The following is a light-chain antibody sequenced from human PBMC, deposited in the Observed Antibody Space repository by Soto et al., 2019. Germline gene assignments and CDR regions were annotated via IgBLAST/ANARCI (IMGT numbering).Light chain of an antibody. V-gene: IGLV1-44*01. CDR1: SSNIGSNT. Sequence: QSVLTQSPSVSAAPRQRVTISCTGSSSNIGSNTVNWYQQLPGTAPKLLIYSNNQRPSGVPDRFSGSKSGTSASLAISGLQSEDEADYYCAAWDDSLNGVVFGGGTKLTVL. J-gene: IGLJ2*01. CDR2: SNN. CDR3: AAWDDSLNGVV.